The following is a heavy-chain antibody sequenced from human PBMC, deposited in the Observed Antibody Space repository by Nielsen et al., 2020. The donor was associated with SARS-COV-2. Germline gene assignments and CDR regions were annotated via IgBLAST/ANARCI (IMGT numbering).Heavy chain of an antibody. J-gene: IGHJ5*02. CDR3: ARDPDCRGTNCPRVGWFDP. CDR2: INAGNGNT. CDR1: GYTFTSYA. Sequence: ASVKVSCKASGYTFTSYAMHWVRQAPGQRLEWMGWINAGNGNTKYSQKFQGRVTITRDTSASTAYMELSSLRSEDTAVYYCARDPDCRGTNCPRVGWFDPWGQGTLVTVSP. V-gene: IGHV1-3*01. D-gene: IGHD2-2*01.